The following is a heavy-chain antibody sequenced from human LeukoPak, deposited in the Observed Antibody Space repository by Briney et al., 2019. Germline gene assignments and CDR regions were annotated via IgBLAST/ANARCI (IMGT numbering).Heavy chain of an antibody. D-gene: IGHD2-8*01. CDR1: GDSISSYY. CDR2: FHYSGSS. J-gene: IGHJ6*03. CDR3: ARWYCSNNVCFHMDV. Sequence: SETLSLTFTVSGDSISSYYWSWIPQPPGKGPEGIGYFHYSGSSAYIPSLKGRVTMSVDTSKNQFSLSLTSVTAADTALYYCARWYCSNNVCFHMDVWGKGTTVTVFS. V-gene: IGHV4-59*08.